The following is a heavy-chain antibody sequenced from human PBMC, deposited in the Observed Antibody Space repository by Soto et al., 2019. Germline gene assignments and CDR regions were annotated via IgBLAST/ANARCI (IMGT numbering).Heavy chain of an antibody. V-gene: IGHV3-53*01. Sequence: LRLSCAVSGFTVSSNYMSWVRQAPGKGLEWVSIIYSSGGTYYADSVKGPFTISRDNSKNTLYLQTDSLRAEDKAVYYCARGESKRRFDYWGQGALVTVSS. CDR3: ARGESKRRFDY. D-gene: IGHD1-1*01. CDR1: GFTVSSNY. J-gene: IGHJ4*02. CDR2: IYSSGGT.